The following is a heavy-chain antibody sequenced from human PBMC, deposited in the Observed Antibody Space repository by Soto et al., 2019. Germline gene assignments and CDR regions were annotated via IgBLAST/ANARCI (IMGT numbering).Heavy chain of an antibody. D-gene: IGHD3-22*01. CDR2: IYYSGST. J-gene: IGHJ4*02. V-gene: IGHV4-31*11. CDR1: GGSFSGYY. CDR3: ARVDYYDSSGYSGPWKY. Sequence: SETLSLTCAVYGGSFSGYYWSWIRQHPGKGLEWIGYIYYSGSTYYNPSLKSRVTISVDTSKNQFSLKLSSVTAADTAVYYCARVDYYDSSGYSGPWKYWGQGTLVTVSS.